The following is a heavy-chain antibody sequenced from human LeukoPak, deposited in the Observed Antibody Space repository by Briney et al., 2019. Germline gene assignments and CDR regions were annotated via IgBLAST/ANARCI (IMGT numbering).Heavy chain of an antibody. CDR1: GYTFSSYS. Sequence: PGGSLRLSCAASGYTFSSYSMNWVRQAPGKGLEWVSSISSSSSYIYYADSVKGRFTISRDNAKNSLYLQMNSLRAEDTAVYYCARDMGSSGWSSYYYGMDVWGQGTTVTVSS. CDR2: ISSSSSYI. CDR3: ARDMGSSGWSSYYYGMDV. J-gene: IGHJ6*02. V-gene: IGHV3-21*01. D-gene: IGHD6-19*01.